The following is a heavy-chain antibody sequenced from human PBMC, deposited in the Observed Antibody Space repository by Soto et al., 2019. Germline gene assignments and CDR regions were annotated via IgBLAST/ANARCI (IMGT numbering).Heavy chain of an antibody. Sequence: SETLSLTCTVSGDSISSHYWSWIRQPPGKGLEWIGFGSTKYNPSLKSRIRISVDTSKNQFSLKLSSVTAADAAVYYCARATSFSGHHGYWGQGTLVTVSS. CDR3: ARATSFSGHHGY. V-gene: IGHV4-59*11. CDR2: GST. D-gene: IGHD2-8*02. CDR1: GDSISSHY. J-gene: IGHJ4*02.